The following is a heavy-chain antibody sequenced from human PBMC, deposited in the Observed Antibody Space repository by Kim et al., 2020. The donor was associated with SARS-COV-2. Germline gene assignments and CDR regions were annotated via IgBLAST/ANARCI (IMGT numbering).Heavy chain of an antibody. CDR3: ARALYYYDSSGLIDY. CDR2: IIPIFGTA. Sequence: SVKVSCKASGGTFSSYAISWVRQAPGQGLEWMGGIIPIFGTANYAQKFQGRVTITADESTSTAYMELSSLRSEDTAVYYCARALYYYDSSGLIDYWGQGTLVTVSS. J-gene: IGHJ4*02. CDR1: GGTFSSYA. D-gene: IGHD3-22*01. V-gene: IGHV1-69*13.